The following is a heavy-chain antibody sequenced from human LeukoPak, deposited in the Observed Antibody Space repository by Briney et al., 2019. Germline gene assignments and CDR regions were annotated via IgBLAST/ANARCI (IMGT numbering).Heavy chain of an antibody. CDR1: GFTFNSYS. J-gene: IGHJ4*02. D-gene: IGHD3-10*01. V-gene: IGHV3-21*01. CDR3: ARVGSSGSGSGDDY. Sequence: PGGSLRLSCAASGFTFNSYSMNWVRQAPGKGLEWVSSISSSSLSYIYYADSVKGRFTIFRDNAKNSLYLQMNSLRAEDTAVYYCARVGSSGSGSGDDYWGQGTLVTVSS. CDR2: ISSSSLSYI.